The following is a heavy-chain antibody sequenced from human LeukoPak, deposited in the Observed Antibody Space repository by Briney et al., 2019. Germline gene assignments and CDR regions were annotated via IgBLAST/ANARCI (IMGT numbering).Heavy chain of an antibody. CDR1: AYTFPCHY. D-gene: IGHD3-10*01. CDR2: INPNSGGT. CDR3: ARGPRHSGNYYIVPDY. V-gene: IGHV1-2*02. J-gene: IGHJ4*02. Sequence: GASVKVSCKASAYTFPCHYLNWVLQAPGQGLEWMGWINPNSGGTNYAQKFQGRVTMTRDTSIITAYMELSRLRSDDTDVYYCARGPRHSGNYYIVPDYWGQGTLVTVSS.